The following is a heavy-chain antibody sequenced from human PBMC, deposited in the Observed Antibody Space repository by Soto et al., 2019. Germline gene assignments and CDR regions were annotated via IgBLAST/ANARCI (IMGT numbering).Heavy chain of an antibody. CDR3: TTDETSNPTHVYYYYGMDV. Sequence: PGGSLRLSCAASGFTFSNAWMSWVRQAPGKGLEWVGRIKSKTDGGTTDYAAPVKGRFTISRDDSKNTLYLQMNSLKTEDTAVYYCTTDETSNPTHVYYYYGMDVWGQGTTVTVSS. V-gene: IGHV3-15*01. D-gene: IGHD4-4*01. J-gene: IGHJ6*02. CDR2: IKSKTDGGTT. CDR1: GFTFSNAW.